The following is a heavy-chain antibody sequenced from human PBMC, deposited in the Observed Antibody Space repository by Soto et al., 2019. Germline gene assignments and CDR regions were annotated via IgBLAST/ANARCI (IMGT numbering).Heavy chain of an antibody. CDR3: ARRGPGTAMVYFDY. CDR2: IYYSGST. CDR1: GGSISSSSYY. D-gene: IGHD5-18*01. Sequence: SETLSLTCTVSGGSISSSSYYWGWIRQPPGKGLEWIGSIYYSGSTYYNPSLKSRVTISVDTSKNYFSLKLSSVTAADTAVYYCARRGPGTAMVYFDYWGQGPLVTLSS. J-gene: IGHJ4*02. V-gene: IGHV4-39*02.